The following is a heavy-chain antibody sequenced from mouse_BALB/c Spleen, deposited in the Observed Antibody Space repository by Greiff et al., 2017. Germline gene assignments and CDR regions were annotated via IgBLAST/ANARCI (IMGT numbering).Heavy chain of an antibody. CDR3: VRQGFDY. CDR2: IRSKSNNYAT. Sequence: TGGGLVQPKGSLKLSCAASGFTFNTNAMNWVRQAPGKGLEWVARIRSKSNNYATYYADSVKDRFTISRDDSQSMLYLQMNNLKTEDTAMYYCVRQGFDYWGQGTTLTVSS. D-gene: IGHD3-2*01. CDR1: GFTFNTNA. V-gene: IGHV10S3*01. J-gene: IGHJ2*01.